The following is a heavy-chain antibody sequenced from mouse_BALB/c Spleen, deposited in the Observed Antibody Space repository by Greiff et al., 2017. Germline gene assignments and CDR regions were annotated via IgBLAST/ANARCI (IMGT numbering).Heavy chain of an antibody. Sequence: EVQLVESGGGLVQPGGSLKLSCAASGFTFSSYTMSWVRQTPEKRLEWVAYISNGGGSTYYPDTVKGRFTISRDNAKNTLYLQLSSLKSEDTAVYYCARPVRTEWYFDVWGAGTTVTVSS. V-gene: IGHV5-12-2*01. J-gene: IGHJ1*01. CDR2: ISNGGGST. CDR3: ARPVRTEWYFDV. CDR1: GFTFSSYT.